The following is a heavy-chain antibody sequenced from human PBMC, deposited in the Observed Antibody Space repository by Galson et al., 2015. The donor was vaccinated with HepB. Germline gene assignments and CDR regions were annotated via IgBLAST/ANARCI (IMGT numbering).Heavy chain of an antibody. V-gene: IGHV1-8*01. CDR2: MNPNSGNT. CDR3: ALLGYCSSTSCYAFDI. J-gene: IGHJ3*02. CDR1: GYTFTSYD. Sequence: VSCKASGYTFTSYDINWVRQATGQGLEWMGWMNPNSGNTGYAQKFQGRVTMTRNTSISTAYMELSSLRSDDTAVYYCALLGYCSSTSCYAFDIWGQGTMVTVSS. D-gene: IGHD2-2*01.